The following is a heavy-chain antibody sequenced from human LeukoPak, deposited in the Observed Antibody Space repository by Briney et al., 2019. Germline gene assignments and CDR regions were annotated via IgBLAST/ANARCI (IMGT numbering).Heavy chain of an antibody. D-gene: IGHD5-24*01. CDR1: GFTFSSYA. V-gene: IGHV3-23*01. J-gene: IGHJ4*02. Sequence: GGSLRLSCAASGFTFSSYAMSWVRQAPGKGLEWVSAISGSGGRTYYADSVKGRFTISRDNSKNTLYLQMNSLRAEDTAVYYCAKGLSRWLHGSDYWGQGTLVTVSS. CDR2: ISGSGGRT. CDR3: AKGLSRWLHGSDY.